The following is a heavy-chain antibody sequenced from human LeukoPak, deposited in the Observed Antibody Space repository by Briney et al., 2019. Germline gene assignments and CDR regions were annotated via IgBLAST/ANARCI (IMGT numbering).Heavy chain of an antibody. CDR3: ASALVGKQLHPSE. Sequence: GSSVTVSCKASVGAFSDYAITWVRQAPGQGLEWMGRIIPFVDIPYYAQKFQGRVTITADKSTSTVYMELSSLKSEDTAVYYCASALVGKQLHPSEWGQGTLVTVSS. J-gene: IGHJ4*02. CDR1: VGAFSDYA. V-gene: IGHV1-69*04. D-gene: IGHD1-1*01. CDR2: IIPFVDIP.